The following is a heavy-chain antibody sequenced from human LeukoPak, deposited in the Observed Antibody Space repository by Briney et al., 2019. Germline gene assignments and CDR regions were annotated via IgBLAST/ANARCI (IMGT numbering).Heavy chain of an antibody. V-gene: IGHV4-59*01. D-gene: IGHD3-22*01. CDR3: ARGKRYYDSSGYYYLGYYYYYMDV. J-gene: IGHJ6*03. Sequence: SETLSLTCTVSGGSISSYYWSWIRQPPGKGLEWIGYIYYSGSTNYNPSLKSRVTISVDTSKNQFSLKLSSVTAADTAVYYCARGKRYYDSSGYYYLGYYYYYMDVWGKGTTVTVSS. CDR1: GGSISSYY. CDR2: IYYSGST.